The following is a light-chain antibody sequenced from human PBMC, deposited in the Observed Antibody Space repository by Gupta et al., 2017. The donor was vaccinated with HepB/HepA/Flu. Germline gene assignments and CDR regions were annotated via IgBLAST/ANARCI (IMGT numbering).Light chain of an antibody. J-gene: IGKJ2*01. V-gene: IGKV3-20*01. CDR2: GAS. Sequence: EIVLQQYPGTLPLSPGDRATLSCRASQSVSSSYLAWYQQKPGQAPRLLIYGASSRATGIPDRFSGSGSGTDFTLTISRLEPEDFAVYYCQQYGSSPETFGQGTKLEIK. CDR1: QSVSSSY. CDR3: QQYGSSPET.